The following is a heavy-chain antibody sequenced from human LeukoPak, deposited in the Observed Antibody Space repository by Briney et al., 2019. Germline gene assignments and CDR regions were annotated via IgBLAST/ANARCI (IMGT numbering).Heavy chain of an antibody. Sequence: PGGSLRLSCAASGFTFNNYLMSWVRQAPGKGLEWVSVLFTGGGRTLYADSVKGRFTISGDTSRPTLYLQMNGLRAEDTAVYYCAKECDYSPGHKFDLWGQGTLVTVSS. J-gene: IGHJ4*02. V-gene: IGHV3-23*01. CDR1: GFTFNNYL. D-gene: IGHD3-10*01. CDR3: AKECDYSPGHKFDL. CDR2: LFTGGGRT.